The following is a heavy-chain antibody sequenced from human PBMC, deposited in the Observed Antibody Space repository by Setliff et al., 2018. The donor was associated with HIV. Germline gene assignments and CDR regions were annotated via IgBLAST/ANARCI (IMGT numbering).Heavy chain of an antibody. CDR2: IYYNGNI. CDR3: VRHLSEMAMVDH. J-gene: IGHJ4*02. Sequence: SETLSLTCAVSGNSIGSGYYWGWIRQPPGKGLEWIASIYYNGNIYYNPSLKSRVTITMDTSKNQFSLKLSSVTAADTAVYSCVRHLSEMAMVDHWGQGTLVTGSS. V-gene: IGHV4-38-2*01. CDR1: GNSIGSGYY.